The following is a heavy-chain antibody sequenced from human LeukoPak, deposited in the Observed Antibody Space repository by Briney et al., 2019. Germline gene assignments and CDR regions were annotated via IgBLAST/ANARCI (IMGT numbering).Heavy chain of an antibody. J-gene: IGHJ4*02. CDR1: GGSFSGYY. D-gene: IGHD6-19*01. CDR2: INHSGST. Sequence: SETLSLTCAVYGGSFSGYYWSWIPQPPGKGLEWIGEINHSGSTNYNPSLKSRVTISVDTSKNQFSLKLSSVTAADTAVYYCARLGVAGLYWGQGTLVTVSS. CDR3: ARLGVAGLY. V-gene: IGHV4-34*01.